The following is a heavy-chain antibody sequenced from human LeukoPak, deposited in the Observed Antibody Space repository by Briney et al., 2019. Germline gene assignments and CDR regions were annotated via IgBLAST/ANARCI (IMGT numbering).Heavy chain of an antibody. Sequence: GASVKVSCKASGYTFTGYYMHWVRQAPGQGLEWMGIINPSGGSTSYAQKFQGRVTMTRDTSTSTVYMELSSLRSEDTAVYYCARAGDVAAAGNWFDPWGQGTLVTVSS. V-gene: IGHV1-46*01. CDR2: INPSGGST. D-gene: IGHD6-13*01. CDR3: ARAGDVAAAGNWFDP. J-gene: IGHJ5*02. CDR1: GYTFTGYY.